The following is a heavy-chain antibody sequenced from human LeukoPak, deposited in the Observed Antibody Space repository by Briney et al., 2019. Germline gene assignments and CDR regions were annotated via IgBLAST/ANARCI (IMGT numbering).Heavy chain of an antibody. Sequence: GESLKISCKGSGYSFTSYWIGWVRQMPGKGLEWVGIIYPGDSDTRYSPSFQGQVTISADKSISTAYLQWSSLKASDTAMYYCARHAVPTYYYYSMDVWGQGTTVTVSS. D-gene: IGHD4-17*01. V-gene: IGHV5-51*01. CDR3: ARHAVPTYYYYSMDV. CDR2: IYPGDSDT. CDR1: GYSFTSYW. J-gene: IGHJ6*02.